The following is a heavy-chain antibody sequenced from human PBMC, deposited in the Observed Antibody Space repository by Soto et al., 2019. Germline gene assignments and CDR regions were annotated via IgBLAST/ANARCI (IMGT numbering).Heavy chain of an antibody. CDR1: GFTFSSYW. D-gene: IGHD2-15*01. CDR2: IKQDGSEK. J-gene: IGHJ2*01. V-gene: IGHV3-7*04. CDR3: ARDRDIVVVVAATRDWYFDL. Sequence: EVQLVESGGGLVQPGGSLRLSCAASGFTFSSYWMSWVRQAPGKGLEWVANIKQDGSEKYYVDSVKGRFTISRDNAKNSLYLQMSSLRAEDTAVYYCARDRDIVVVVAATRDWYFDLWGRGTLVTVSS.